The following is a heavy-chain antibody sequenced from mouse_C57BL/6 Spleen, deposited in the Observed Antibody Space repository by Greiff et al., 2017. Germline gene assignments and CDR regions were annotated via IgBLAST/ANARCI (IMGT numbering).Heavy chain of an antibody. CDR1: GYAFSSSW. CDR3: ARRGFITTVVAHYYAMDY. Sequence: VQLQQSGPELVKPGASVKISCKASGYAFSSSWMNWVKQRPVKGLEWIGRIYPGDGDTNYNGKFKGKATLTADKSSSTAYMQLSSLTCEDSAVYFCARRGFITTVVAHYYAMDYWGQGTSVTVSS. D-gene: IGHD1-1*01. J-gene: IGHJ4*01. V-gene: IGHV1-82*01. CDR2: IYPGDGDT.